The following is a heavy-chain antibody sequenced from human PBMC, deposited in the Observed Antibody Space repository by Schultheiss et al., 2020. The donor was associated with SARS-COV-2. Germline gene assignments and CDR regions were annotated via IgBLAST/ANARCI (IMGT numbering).Heavy chain of an antibody. CDR3: ARDSGYGGNYYYGMDV. V-gene: IGHV1-46*01. J-gene: IGHJ6*02. D-gene: IGHD4-23*01. Sequence: VSVKVSCKASGGTFSSYAISWVRQAPGQGLEWMGIINPSGGSTSYAQKFQGRVTMTRDTSTSTVYMELSSLRSEDTAVYYCARDSGYGGNYYYGMDVWGQGTTVTVSS. CDR1: GGTFSSYA. CDR2: INPSGGST.